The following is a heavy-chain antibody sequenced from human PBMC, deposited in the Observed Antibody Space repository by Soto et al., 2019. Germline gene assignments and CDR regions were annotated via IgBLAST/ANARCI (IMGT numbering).Heavy chain of an antibody. Sequence: SGPLSLTCTVSGGSISSSSYYWGWIRQSPGKGLEWIGSFYYSGSTYYSPSLRSRVTISGDTSRKQISLRLSSVTAADTAVYYCARISVASRYMDVWGKGTTVTVSS. CDR3: ARISVASRYMDV. D-gene: IGHD5-12*01. CDR1: GGSISSSSYY. CDR2: FYYSGST. V-gene: IGHV4-39*01. J-gene: IGHJ6*03.